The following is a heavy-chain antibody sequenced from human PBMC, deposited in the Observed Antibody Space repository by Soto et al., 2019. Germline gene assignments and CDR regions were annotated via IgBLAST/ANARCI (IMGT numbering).Heavy chain of an antibody. Sequence: QVQLQESGPGLVKPSETLSLTCTVSGGSISSYYWSCIRQPPGKGLEWIGYIYYSGSTNYNPSLKSRVTISVATSTTQSAVKPSSVTAADTAVYYCARSRTTVTPSGFQHWGQGTLVTVSS. J-gene: IGHJ1*01. D-gene: IGHD4-17*01. CDR3: ARSRTTVTPSGFQH. CDR1: GGSISSYY. V-gene: IGHV4-59*01. CDR2: IYYSGST.